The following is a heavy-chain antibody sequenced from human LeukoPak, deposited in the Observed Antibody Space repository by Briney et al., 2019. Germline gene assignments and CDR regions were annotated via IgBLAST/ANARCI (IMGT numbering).Heavy chain of an antibody. CDR3: ARSSSGWYGLKAFDI. J-gene: IGHJ3*02. D-gene: IGHD6-19*01. CDR2: IYPGDSDT. Sequence: GESLKISCKGSGYSFTSYWIGWVRQMPGKGLEWMGIIYPGDSDTRYSPSFQGQVTISADKSISTADLQWSSLKASDTAMYYCARSSSGWYGLKAFDIWGQGTMVTVSS. V-gene: IGHV5-51*01. CDR1: GYSFTSYW.